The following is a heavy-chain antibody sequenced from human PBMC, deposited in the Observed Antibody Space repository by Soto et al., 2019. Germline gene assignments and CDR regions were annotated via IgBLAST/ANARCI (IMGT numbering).Heavy chain of an antibody. D-gene: IGHD6-6*01. CDR3: ATSGPRRIAPPRPSGSMDV. CDR1: EFTFSTYN. V-gene: IGHV3-21*01. J-gene: IGHJ6*02. Sequence: EVQLVESGGGLVQPGGSLRLSCEASEFTFSTYNMNWVRQAPGKGLEWVSSITSGSIYIYYADSVKGRFTIDRDDATNSLYLQKNSLRAEDTAMYYCATSGPRRIAPPRPSGSMDVWGQGTTVTVSS. CDR2: ITSGSIYI.